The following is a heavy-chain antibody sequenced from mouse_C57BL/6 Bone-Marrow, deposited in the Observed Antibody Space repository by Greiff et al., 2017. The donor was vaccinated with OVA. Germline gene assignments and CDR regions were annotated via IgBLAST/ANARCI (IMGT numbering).Heavy chain of an antibody. J-gene: IGHJ3*01. D-gene: IGHD2-5*01. CDR3: ARRSNYHFAY. V-gene: IGHV1-9*01. CDR2: ILPGSGST. Sequence: QVQLKESGAELMKPGASVKLSCKATGYTFTGYWIEWVKQRPGHGLEWIGEILPGSGSTNYNEKLKGKATFTADPSSNTAYMQLSSLTPVDSALYYCARRSNYHFAYWRQGTLVTVSA. CDR1: GYTFTGYW.